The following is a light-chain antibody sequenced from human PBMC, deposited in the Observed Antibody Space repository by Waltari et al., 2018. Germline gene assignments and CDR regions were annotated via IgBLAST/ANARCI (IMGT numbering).Light chain of an antibody. CDR2: GAS. CDR3: QHYVRLPGT. V-gene: IGKV3-20*01. Sequence: EIMMTQPPGTLSSSPGERATLSCRTSQSIGRSLAWYQQKPGQAPRLLIYGASSRATDIPDRFSGSGSGTDFSLTINRLEPEDSALYYCQHYVRLPGTFGQGTKVEIK. CDR1: QSIGRS. J-gene: IGKJ1*01.